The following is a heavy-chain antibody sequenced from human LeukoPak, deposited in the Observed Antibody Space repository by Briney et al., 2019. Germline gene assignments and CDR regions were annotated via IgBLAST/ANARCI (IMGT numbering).Heavy chain of an antibody. J-gene: IGHJ4*02. CDR3: ARDTKISYYDFWSGYPDFDY. CDR1: GFTFSSYA. V-gene: IGHV3-21*01. CDR2: ISSSSSYI. Sequence: GGSLRLSCAASGFTFSSYAMSWVGQAPGKGLEWVSSISSSSSYIYYADSVKGRFTISRDNAKNSLYLQMNSLRAEDTAVYYCARDTKISYYDFWSGYPDFDYWGQGTLVTVSS. D-gene: IGHD3-3*01.